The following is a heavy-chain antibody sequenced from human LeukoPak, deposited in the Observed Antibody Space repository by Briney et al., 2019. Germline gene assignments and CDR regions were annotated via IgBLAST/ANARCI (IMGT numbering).Heavy chain of an antibody. V-gene: IGHV1-24*01. J-gene: IGHJ6*03. D-gene: IGHD3-10*01. CDR1: GGTFSSYA. CDR2: FDPEDGET. Sequence: ASVKVSCKASGGTFSSYAISWVRQAPGKGLEWMGGFDPEDGETIYAQKFQGRVTMTEDTSTDTAYMELSSLRSEDTAVYYCATAEPMVRGVSSYYYYYMDVWGKGTTVTISS. CDR3: ATAEPMVRGVSSYYYYYMDV.